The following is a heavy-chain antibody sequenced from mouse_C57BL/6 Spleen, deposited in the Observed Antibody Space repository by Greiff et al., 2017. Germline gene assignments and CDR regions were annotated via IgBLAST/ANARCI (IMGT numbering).Heavy chain of an antibody. CDR1: GYSFTDYN. V-gene: IGHV1-39*01. CDR2: INPNYGTT. Sequence: VQLQQSGPELVKPGASVKISCKASGYSFTDYNMNWVKQSNGKSLEWIGVINPNYGTTSYNQKFKGKATLTVDQSSSTAYMQLNSLTSENSAVYYCARSGYYGSSYYFDYWGQGTTLTVSS. CDR3: ARSGYYGSSYYFDY. J-gene: IGHJ2*01. D-gene: IGHD1-1*01.